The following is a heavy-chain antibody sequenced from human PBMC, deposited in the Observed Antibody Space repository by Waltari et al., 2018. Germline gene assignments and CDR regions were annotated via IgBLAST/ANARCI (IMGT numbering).Heavy chain of an antibody. D-gene: IGHD6-13*01. CDR3: ARGGQQLADYYYYMDV. Sequence: QVQLVQSGAEVKKPGSSVKVSCKASGGTFSSYAISWVRQAPGQGLEWMGGTILILGKATEAQKVQGRVTITADESTSTAYMELSSLRSEDTAVYYCARGGQQLADYYYYMDVWGKGTTVTVSS. CDR1: GGTFSSYA. V-gene: IGHV1-69*11. J-gene: IGHJ6*03. CDR2: TILILGKA.